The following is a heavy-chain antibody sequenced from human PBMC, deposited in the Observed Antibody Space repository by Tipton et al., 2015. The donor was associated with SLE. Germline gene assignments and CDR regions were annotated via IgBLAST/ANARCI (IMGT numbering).Heavy chain of an antibody. J-gene: IGHJ6*04. CDR3: AGAPKGVLDV. V-gene: IGHV4-34*01. D-gene: IGHD4/OR15-4a*01. CDR2: INHSGST. Sequence: TLSLTCTVSGGSFSGYYWSWIRQPPGKGLEWIGEINHSGSTNYNPSLKSRVTISVDTSKNQFSLKLSSVTAADTAVYYCAGAPKGVLDVWGKGTTVTVSS. CDR1: GGSFSGYY.